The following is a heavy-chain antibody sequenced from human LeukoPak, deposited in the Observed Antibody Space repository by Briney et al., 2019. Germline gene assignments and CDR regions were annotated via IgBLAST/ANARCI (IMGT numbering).Heavy chain of an antibody. V-gene: IGHV4-39*07. CDR1: GGSISSSSYY. CDR2: IYYSGST. CDR3: ARDHGAAAGTGY. Sequence: SETLSLTCTVSGGSISSSSYYWGWIRQPPGKGLEWIGSIYYSGSTYYNPSLKSRVTISVDTSKNQFSLKLSSVTAADTAVYYCARDHGAAAGTGYWGRGTLVTVSS. D-gene: IGHD6-13*01. J-gene: IGHJ4*02.